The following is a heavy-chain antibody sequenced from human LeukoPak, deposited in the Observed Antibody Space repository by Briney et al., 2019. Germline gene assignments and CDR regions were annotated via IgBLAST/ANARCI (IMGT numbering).Heavy chain of an antibody. CDR1: GYTFTSYY. CDR3: ARAGPVPAIDY. Sequence: ASVNVSCKASGYTFTSYYMHWVRQAPGQGLDWMGIINPSDCSTSYAQKFQGRVTMTRDMSTSTVYMELSSLRSEDTAVYYCARAGPVPAIDYWGQGTLVTVSS. CDR2: INPSDCST. D-gene: IGHD2-2*01. V-gene: IGHV1-46*01. J-gene: IGHJ4*02.